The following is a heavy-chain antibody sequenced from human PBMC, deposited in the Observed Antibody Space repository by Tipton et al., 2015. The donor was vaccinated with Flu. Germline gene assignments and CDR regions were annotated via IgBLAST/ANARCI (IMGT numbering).Heavy chain of an antibody. J-gene: IGHJ4*02. Sequence: LRLSCTVSGVSFTRSGSYWGWVRQPPGKGLEWIGNIYYTGISYSNPSLRSRVTMSFDTSKNQFSLKLSSVTAADTAVYYCARVVGQGKDYFDYWGQGTLVTVSS. V-gene: IGHV4-39*07. CDR3: ARVVGQGKDYFDY. CDR2: IYYTGIS. D-gene: IGHD2-15*01. CDR1: GVSFTRSGSY.